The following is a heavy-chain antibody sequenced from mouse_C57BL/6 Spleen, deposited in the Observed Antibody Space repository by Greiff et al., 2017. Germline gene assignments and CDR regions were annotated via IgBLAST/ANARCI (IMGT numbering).Heavy chain of an antibody. CDR1: GFNIKDDY. Sequence: EVKLVESGAELVRPGASVKLSCTASGFNIKDDYMHWVKQRPEQGLEWIGWIDPENGDTEYASKFQGKATITADTSSNTAYLQLSSLTSEDTAVYYCTTGYYGSRDWYFDVWGTGTTVTVSS. J-gene: IGHJ1*03. V-gene: IGHV14-4*01. D-gene: IGHD1-1*01. CDR2: IDPENGDT. CDR3: TTGYYGSRDWYFDV.